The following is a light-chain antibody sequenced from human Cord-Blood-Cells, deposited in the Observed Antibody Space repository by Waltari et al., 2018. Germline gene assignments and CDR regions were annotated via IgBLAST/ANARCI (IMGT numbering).Light chain of an antibody. CDR2: EVS. Sequence: QSALTQPASVSGSPGQSITISCTGHSSDVGGYNHVSWYQQHPGKAPNLMIYEVSNRPSGVSNRFSGSKSGNTASLTISGLQAEDEADYYCSSYTSSSTLDVFGTGTKVTVL. CDR3: SSYTSSSTLDV. V-gene: IGLV2-14*01. CDR1: SSDVGGYNH. J-gene: IGLJ1*01.